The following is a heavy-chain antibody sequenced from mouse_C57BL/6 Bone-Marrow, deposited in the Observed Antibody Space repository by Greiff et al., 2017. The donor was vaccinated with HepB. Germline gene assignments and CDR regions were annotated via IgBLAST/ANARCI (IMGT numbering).Heavy chain of an antibody. CDR1: GFTFSDAW. CDR3: TRAPLYGSSYVRYFDV. CDR2: IRNKANNHAT. D-gene: IGHD1-1*01. J-gene: IGHJ1*03. V-gene: IGHV6-6*01. Sequence: EVMLVESGGGLVQPGGSMKLSCAASGFTFSDAWMDWVRQSPEKGLEWVAEIRNKANNHATYYAESVKGRFTISRDDSKSSVYLKMNSLRAEDTGIYYCTRAPLYGSSYVRYFDVWGTGTTVTVSS.